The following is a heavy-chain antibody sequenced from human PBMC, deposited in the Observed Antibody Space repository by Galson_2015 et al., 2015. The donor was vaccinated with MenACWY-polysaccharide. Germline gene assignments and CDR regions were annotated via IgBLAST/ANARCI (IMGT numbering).Heavy chain of an antibody. CDR2: IDWDDDK. CDR3: ARVNTMIAPAGFDY. CDR1: GFSLSTSGMC. D-gene: IGHD3-22*01. J-gene: IGHJ4*02. V-gene: IGHV2-70*11. Sequence: PALVKPTQTLTLTCTFSGFSLSTSGMCVSWIRQPPGKALEWLARIDWDDDKYYSTSLKTRLTISKDTSKNQVVLTMTNMDPVDTATYYCARVNTMIAPAGFDYWGQGTLVTVSS.